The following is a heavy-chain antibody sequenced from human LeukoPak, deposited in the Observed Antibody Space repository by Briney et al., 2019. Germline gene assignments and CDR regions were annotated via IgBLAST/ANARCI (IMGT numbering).Heavy chain of an antibody. D-gene: IGHD1/OR15-1a*01. V-gene: IGHV4-39*01. CDR1: GGSISSSSYY. CDR3: ARHLNNEAFDY. Sequence: PSETLSLTCTVSGGSISSSSYYWGWIRQPPGKGLEWIESIYYSGSTYYNPSLKSRVTISVDTSKNQFSLKLSSVTAADTAVYYCARHLNNEAFDYWGQGTLVTVSS. CDR2: IYYSGST. J-gene: IGHJ4*02.